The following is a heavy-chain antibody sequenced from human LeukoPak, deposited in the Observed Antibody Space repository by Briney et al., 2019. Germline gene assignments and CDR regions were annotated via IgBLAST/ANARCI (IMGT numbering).Heavy chain of an antibody. CDR3: TTPGVDCSSTSCYFYYYYMDV. J-gene: IGHJ6*03. V-gene: IGHV3-30*02. CDR2: IRFDGSNK. D-gene: IGHD2-2*01. CDR1: GFTFSNYG. Sequence: GGSLRLSCAASGFTFSNYGMHWVRQAPGKGLEWVAFIRFDGSNKYYADSVKGRFTISRDDSKNTLYLQMNSLKTEDTAVYYRTTPGVDCSSTSCYFYYYYMDVWGKGTTVTVSS.